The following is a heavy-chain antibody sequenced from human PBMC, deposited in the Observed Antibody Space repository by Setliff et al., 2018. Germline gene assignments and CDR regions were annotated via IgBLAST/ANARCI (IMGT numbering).Heavy chain of an antibody. CDR3: ASPRRDDLDSPFDPFDI. CDR1: GAPISSGHY. CDR2: IYHKGRT. J-gene: IGHJ3*02. D-gene: IGHD3-3*01. Sequence: PSETLSLTCDVSGAPISSGHYWGWIRQPPGKGLEWIATIYHKGRTYFNPSLQSRVTMSLDRSKNQFSLRLTSVTASDTAVYYCASPRRDDLDSPFDPFDIWGHGTRVTVSS. V-gene: IGHV4-38-2*01.